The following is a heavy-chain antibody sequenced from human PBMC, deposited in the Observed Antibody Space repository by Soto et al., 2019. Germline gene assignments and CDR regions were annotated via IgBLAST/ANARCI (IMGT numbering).Heavy chain of an antibody. D-gene: IGHD2-2*01. J-gene: IGHJ4*02. CDR1: GHTFHNYA. CDR3: AKVSRGIGVVPAAVK. CDR2: ISGSGGST. Sequence: EVQLLESGGGLEQPGGSLRLSCVGSGHTFHNYAMTWVRQAPGKGLEWVSGISGSGGSTYYADSVRGRFTISRDDSKNTLYLQMNSRRAEDTAVYYCAKVSRGIGVVPAAVKWGQGTLVTVSS. V-gene: IGHV3-23*01.